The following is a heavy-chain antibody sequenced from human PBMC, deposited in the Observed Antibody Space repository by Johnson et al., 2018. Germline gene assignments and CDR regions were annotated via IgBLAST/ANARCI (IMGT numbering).Heavy chain of an antibody. V-gene: IGHV1-69*01. J-gene: IGHJ6*02. CDR3: AKARGSSQYKILLVDKRRGYYGMDD. CDR1: GGTFSSYA. D-gene: IGHD6-13*01. CDR2: IIAIVGTA. Sequence: QVQLLESGAEVKKXGSSVKVSCKASGGTFSSYAISWVRQAPGQGLEWMGGIIAIVGTANYAQKFQGRVASIADVSTSTAYMELSSLISEETAVDDCAKARGSSQYKILLVDKRRGYYGMDDGGQGTTVTVSS.